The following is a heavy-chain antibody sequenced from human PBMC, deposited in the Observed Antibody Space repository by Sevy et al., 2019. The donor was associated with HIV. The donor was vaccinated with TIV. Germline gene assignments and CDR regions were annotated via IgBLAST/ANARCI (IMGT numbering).Heavy chain of an antibody. CDR3: ARALPDSGYSYGPDAFDI. V-gene: IGHV3-66*01. CDR2: IYSGGST. J-gene: IGHJ3*02. D-gene: IGHD5-18*01. Sequence: GGSLRLSCAASGFTVSSNYMSWVRQAPGKGLEWVSVIYSGGSTYYADSVKGRFTISRDNSKNTRYLQMNSLRAEDTAVYYCARALPDSGYSYGPDAFDIWGQGTMVTVSS. CDR1: GFTVSSNY.